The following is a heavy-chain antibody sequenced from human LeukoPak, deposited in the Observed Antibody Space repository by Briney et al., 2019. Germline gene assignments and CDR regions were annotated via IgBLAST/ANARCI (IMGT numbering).Heavy chain of an antibody. CDR3: AREAAGIAAAGSNWYFDL. V-gene: IGHV1-69*04. CDR2: IIPILGIA. Sequence: SVKVSCKASGGTFSSYAISWVRQAPGQGLEWMGRIIPILGIANCAQKFQGRVTITADKSTSTAYMELSSLRSEDTAVHYCAREAAGIAAAGSNWYFDLWGRGTLVTVSS. D-gene: IGHD6-13*01. J-gene: IGHJ2*01. CDR1: GGTFSSYA.